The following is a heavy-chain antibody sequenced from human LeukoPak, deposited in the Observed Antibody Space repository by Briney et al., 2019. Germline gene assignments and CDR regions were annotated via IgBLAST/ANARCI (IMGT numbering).Heavy chain of an antibody. CDR2: MNPSSGNT. V-gene: IGHV1-8*01. CDR1: GYTFTSYD. J-gene: IGHJ6*03. D-gene: IGHD4-17*01. Sequence: GASVKVSCKASGYTFTSYDINWVRQATGQGLEWMGWMNPSSGNTGYAQKFQGRVTMTRNTSISTAYMELSSLRSEDTAVYYCARARYGDYDYYYYYMDVWGKGTTVTVSS. CDR3: ARARYGDYDYYYYYMDV.